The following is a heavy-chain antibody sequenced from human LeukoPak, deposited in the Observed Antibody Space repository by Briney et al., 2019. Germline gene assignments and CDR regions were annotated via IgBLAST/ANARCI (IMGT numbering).Heavy chain of an antibody. D-gene: IGHD5-18*01. Sequence: GGSLRLSCAASGFTVSSNYMSWVRQAPGKGLEWVSVIYSGGSTYYADSVKGRFTISRDNHKNTLYLQMNSLRAEDTAVYYCASRSGVDTLGAFDIWGQGTMVTVSS. CDR3: ASRSGVDTLGAFDI. J-gene: IGHJ3*02. CDR1: GFTVSSNY. CDR2: IYSGGST. V-gene: IGHV3-66*01.